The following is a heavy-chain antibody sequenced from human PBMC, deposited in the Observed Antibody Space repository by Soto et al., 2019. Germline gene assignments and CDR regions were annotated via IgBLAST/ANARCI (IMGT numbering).Heavy chain of an antibody. CDR3: ARGNCSSTSCHFDY. D-gene: IGHD2-2*01. J-gene: IGHJ4*02. V-gene: IGHV1-8*01. CDR2: MNPNSGNT. CDR1: GYPFTNYD. Sequence: QVQLVQSGAEVKKTGASVKVSCKASGYPFTNYDINWVRQATGQGLEWMEWMNPNSGNTGYAQKFQGKVNMTRTTSISTAYMERGSLRSEDTAVYYRARGNCSSTSCHFDYWGQGTLVTVSS.